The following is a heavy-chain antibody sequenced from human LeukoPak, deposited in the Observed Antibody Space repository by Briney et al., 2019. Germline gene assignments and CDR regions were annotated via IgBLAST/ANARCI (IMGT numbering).Heavy chain of an antibody. CDR2: INSSSGYI. Sequence: GGSLRLSCAASGFTFSSYSMNWVRQAPGKGLEWVSSINSSSGYIYYADSVKGRFTISRDNAKNSLYLQMDSLRAEDTAVYYCARDGITMRILEYWGQGTLVTVSS. J-gene: IGHJ4*02. D-gene: IGHD3-10*01. V-gene: IGHV3-21*01. CDR3: ARDGITMRILEY. CDR1: GFTFSSYS.